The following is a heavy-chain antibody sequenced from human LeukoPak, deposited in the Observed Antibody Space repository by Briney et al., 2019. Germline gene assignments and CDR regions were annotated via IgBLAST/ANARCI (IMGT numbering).Heavy chain of an antibody. CDR3: ARVVVGARGNWFDP. V-gene: IGHV4-4*02. CDR2: IYHSGST. D-gene: IGHD1-26*01. CDR1: GGSISSSNW. Sequence: SGTLSLTCAVSGGSISSSNWWSWVRQPPGKGLEWIGEIYHSGSTNYNPSFKSRVTISVDKSKNQFSLKLSSVTAADTAVYYCARVVVGARGNWFDPWGQGTLVTVSS. J-gene: IGHJ5*02.